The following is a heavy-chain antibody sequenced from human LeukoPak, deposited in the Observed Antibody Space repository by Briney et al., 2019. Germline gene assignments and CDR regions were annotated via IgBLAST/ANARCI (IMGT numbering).Heavy chain of an antibody. J-gene: IGHJ5*02. CDR1: GFTFSSYE. D-gene: IGHD3-16*01. V-gene: IGHV3-48*03. CDR3: ARDAPGGDWFDP. CDR2: ISSSGSTI. Sequence: GGSLRLSCAASGFTFSSYEMNWVRQAPGKGLEWVSYISSSGSTIYYADSVKGRFTISRDNAKNSLYLQMNSLRAEDTAVYYCARDAPGGDWFDPWGQGTLVTVSS.